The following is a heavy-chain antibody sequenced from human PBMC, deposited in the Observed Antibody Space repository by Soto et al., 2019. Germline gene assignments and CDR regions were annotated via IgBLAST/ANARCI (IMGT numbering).Heavy chain of an antibody. Sequence: SETLSLTCTVPGGSFGSSAYYWGWIRRAPGKGLEWIGSINSSGSTFSNPSLKSRVTLSVDTSKNQFSLKLTSVTAADTALYYCSRRAPEGFDPWGQGTLVTVSS. J-gene: IGHJ5*02. CDR1: GGSFGSSAYY. CDR2: INSSGST. CDR3: SRRAPEGFDP. V-gene: IGHV4-39*01.